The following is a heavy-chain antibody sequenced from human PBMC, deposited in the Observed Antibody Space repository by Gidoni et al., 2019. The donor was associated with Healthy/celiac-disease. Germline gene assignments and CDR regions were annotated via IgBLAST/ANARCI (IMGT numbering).Heavy chain of an antibody. D-gene: IGHD3-16*01. CDR3: ARVSVEWGEIDY. Sequence: EVQLVGSGGGLVQPGGSLRLSRAASGFPFSSSWMHWVRQAPGKGLVWVSRINSDGSSTSYADSVKGRFTISRDNAKNTLYLQMNSLRAEDTAVYYCARVSVEWGEIDYWGQGTLVTVSS. V-gene: IGHV3-74*01. J-gene: IGHJ4*02. CDR1: GFPFSSSW. CDR2: INSDGSST.